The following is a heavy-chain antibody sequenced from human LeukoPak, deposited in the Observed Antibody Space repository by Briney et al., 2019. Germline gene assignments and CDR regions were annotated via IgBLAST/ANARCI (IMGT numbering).Heavy chain of an antibody. CDR1: GGSISNYY. J-gene: IGHJ4*02. CDR3: ARGHPYYYDSSGYSD. V-gene: IGHV4-59*01. Sequence: SETLSLTCTVSGGSISNYYWSWLRQPPGKGLEWIGCMHSSGSTTYNLSLTSRLTMSIDTSKNQLSLKMRSVTAADTAVYYCARGHPYYYDSSGYSDWGQGTLVTVSS. D-gene: IGHD3-22*01. CDR2: MHSSGST.